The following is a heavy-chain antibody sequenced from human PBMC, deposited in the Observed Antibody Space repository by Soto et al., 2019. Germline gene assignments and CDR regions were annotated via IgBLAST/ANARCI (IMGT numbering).Heavy chain of an antibody. V-gene: IGHV1-3*01. D-gene: IGHD2-21*02. Sequence: QVQLVQSGAEVKKPGASVKVSCKASGYTFTSYAMHWVRQAPGQRLEWMGSINAGNGNTKYSQKFQGRVTITRDTSASTAYMELSNLRSEDTAVYYCARGFSGGDADLFDPWGQGTLVTVSS. CDR3: ARGFSGGDADLFDP. CDR2: INAGNGNT. CDR1: GYTFTSYA. J-gene: IGHJ5*02.